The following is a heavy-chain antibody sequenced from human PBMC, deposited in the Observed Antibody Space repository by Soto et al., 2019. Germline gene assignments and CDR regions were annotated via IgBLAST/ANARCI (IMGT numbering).Heavy chain of an antibody. CDR2: ISYDGSNK. V-gene: IGHV3-30-3*01. CDR3: ARDFAAIRSPSWYFDL. Sequence: QVQLVESGGGVVQPGRSLRLSCAASGFTFSSYAMHWVRQAPGKGLEWVAVISYDGSNKYYADSVKGRFTISRDNSKNTLYLQMTSLRAEDTAVYYCARDFAAIRSPSWYFDLWGRGTLVTVSS. CDR1: GFTFSSYA. D-gene: IGHD2-2*01. J-gene: IGHJ2*01.